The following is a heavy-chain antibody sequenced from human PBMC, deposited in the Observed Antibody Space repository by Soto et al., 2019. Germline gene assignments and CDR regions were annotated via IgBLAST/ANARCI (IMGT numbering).Heavy chain of an antibody. J-gene: IGHJ6*02. D-gene: IGHD3-22*01. CDR3: ARRTYYDSSGYYYSYYYGMDV. V-gene: IGHV5-51*01. Sequence: GESLKISCKGAGYSFTSYWITWVRQMPGKGLEWMGIIYPGGSDTRYSPSFQGQVTISADKSISTAYLQWSSLKASDTAMYYCARRTYYDSSGYYYSYYYGMDVWGQGTTVTVSS. CDR1: GYSFTSYW. CDR2: IYPGGSDT.